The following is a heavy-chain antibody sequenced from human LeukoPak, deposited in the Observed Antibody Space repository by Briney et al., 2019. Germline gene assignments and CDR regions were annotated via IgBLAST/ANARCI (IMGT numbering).Heavy chain of an antibody. CDR2: IKQDGSEK. V-gene: IGHV3-7*01. D-gene: IGHD2-2*01. CDR3: ARDWWGLGARNSARRYRLT. J-gene: IGHJ4*02. Sequence: GGSLRLSCAASGFTFSSYWMSWVRQAPGKGLEWVAIIKQDGSEKYYVDSVKGRFTTSSDNAKHSLYLQMNSLRAEDPAVYYCARDWWGLGARNSARRYRLTWAQGILVTVSS. CDR1: GFTFSSYW.